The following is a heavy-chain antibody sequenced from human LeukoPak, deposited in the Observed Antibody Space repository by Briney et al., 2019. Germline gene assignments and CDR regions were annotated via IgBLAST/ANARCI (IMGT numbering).Heavy chain of an antibody. CDR3: ARDHVFFDP. J-gene: IGHJ5*02. CDR2: ISAYNGNT. Sequence: EASVKVSCKASGGTFSSYAISWVRQAPGQGLEWMGRISAYNGNTNYAQKLQGRVTMTTDTSTSTAYMELRSLRSDDTAVYYCARDHVFFDPWGQGTLVTVSS. V-gene: IGHV1-18*01. CDR1: GGTFSSYA.